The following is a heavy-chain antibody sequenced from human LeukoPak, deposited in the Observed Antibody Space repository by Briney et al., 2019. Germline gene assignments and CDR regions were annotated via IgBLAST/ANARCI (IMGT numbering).Heavy chain of an antibody. CDR2: INTHKGNT. CDR3: AREQGGYSYGYY. J-gene: IGHJ4*02. V-gene: IGHV1-18*01. Sequence: ASVKVSCKTFGYTFTSYGVSWVRQAPGQGLEWMGWINTHKGNTNYAQKFLDRVTMTTDTSTSTAYMELRTLRSDDTAVYYCAREQGGYSYGYYWGQGTLVTVSS. D-gene: IGHD5-18*01. CDR1: GYTFTSYG.